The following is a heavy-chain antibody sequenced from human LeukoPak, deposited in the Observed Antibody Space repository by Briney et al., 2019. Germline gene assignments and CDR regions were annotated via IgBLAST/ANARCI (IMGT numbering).Heavy chain of an antibody. D-gene: IGHD3-3*01. CDR3: AKELRFLEWLLDGGTFDY. Sequence: GSLRLSCAASGFTFSSYAMSWVRQAPGKGLEWVSAINCSGGSTYYADSVKGRFTISRDNSKNTLYLQMNSLRAEDTAVYYCAKELRFLEWLLDGGTFDYWGQGALVTVSP. CDR2: INCSGGST. V-gene: IGHV3-23*01. J-gene: IGHJ4*02. CDR1: GFTFSSYA.